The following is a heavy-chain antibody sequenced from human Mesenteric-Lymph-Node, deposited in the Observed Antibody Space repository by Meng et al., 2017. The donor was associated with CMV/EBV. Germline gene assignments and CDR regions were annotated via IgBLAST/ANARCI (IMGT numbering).Heavy chain of an antibody. V-gene: IGHV4-4*09. CDR3: ARSPPTYGDYILDY. D-gene: IGHD4-17*01. CDR2: INDNGRT. CDR1: GGSINNYY. Sequence: CTVSGGSINNYYWSWTRQSPGKGLEWIGYINDNGRTYYNPPLFGRVAISVDTSKNQFSLRLTSVTAADTAVYYCARSPPTYGDYILDYWGQGTLVTVSS. J-gene: IGHJ4*02.